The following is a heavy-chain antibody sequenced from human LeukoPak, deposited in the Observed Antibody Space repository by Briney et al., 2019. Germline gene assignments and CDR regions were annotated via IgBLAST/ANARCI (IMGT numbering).Heavy chain of an antibody. CDR2: ISSSSSYI. J-gene: IGHJ4*02. V-gene: IGHV3-21*01. CDR1: GFTFSSYS. D-gene: IGHD6-13*01. Sequence: PGGSLRRSCAASGFTFSSYSMNWVRQAPGKGLEWVSSISSSSSYIYYADSVKGRFTISRDNAKNSLYLQMNSLRAEDTAVYYCARDLSSWYYFDYWGQGTLVTVSS. CDR3: ARDLSSWYYFDY.